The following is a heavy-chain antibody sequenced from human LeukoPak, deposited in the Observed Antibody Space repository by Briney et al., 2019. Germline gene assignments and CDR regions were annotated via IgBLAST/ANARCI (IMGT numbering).Heavy chain of an antibody. Sequence: EASVKVSCKTSGYSFTTYYIHWIRQAPGEGLEWMAVITPNNGRPTYAQKFQGRVTVTMDTSSSTVYMELSSLGSDDTAIYYCARDQIQVWYMVGRCDSWGQGTLVSVSS. CDR1: GYSFTTYY. CDR2: ITPNNGRP. D-gene: IGHD2-8*02. CDR3: ARDQIQVWYMVGRCDS. J-gene: IGHJ5*02. V-gene: IGHV1-46*01.